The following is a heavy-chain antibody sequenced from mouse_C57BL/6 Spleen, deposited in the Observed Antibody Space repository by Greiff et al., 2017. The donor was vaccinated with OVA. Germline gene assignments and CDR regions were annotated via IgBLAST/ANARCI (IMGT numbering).Heavy chain of an antibody. D-gene: IGHD2-1*01. J-gene: IGHJ3*01. Sequence: QVQLQQPGAELVRPGTSVTLSCKASGYTFTSYWMHWVKQRPGQGLEWIGVIDPSDSYTNYNQKFKGKATLTVDTSSSTAYMQLSSLTSEDSAVYYCARSSGNPEAWCAYWGQGTLVTVSA. CDR2: IDPSDSYT. V-gene: IGHV1-59*01. CDR3: ARSSGNPEAWCAY. CDR1: GYTFTSYW.